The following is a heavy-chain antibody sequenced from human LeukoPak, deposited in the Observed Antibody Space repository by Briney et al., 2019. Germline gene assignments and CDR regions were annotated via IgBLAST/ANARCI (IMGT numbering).Heavy chain of an antibody. V-gene: IGHV4-39*01. Sequence: PSESLSLTCTVSGGSISSGSYYWSWIRQPAGKGLEWIGSIYYSGSTYYNPSLKSRVTMSVDTSKNQFSLKLSSVTAADTAVYYCARHGSSWYWAHFDYWGQGTLVTVSS. D-gene: IGHD6-13*01. J-gene: IGHJ4*02. CDR2: IYYSGST. CDR3: ARHGSSWYWAHFDY. CDR1: GGSISSGSYY.